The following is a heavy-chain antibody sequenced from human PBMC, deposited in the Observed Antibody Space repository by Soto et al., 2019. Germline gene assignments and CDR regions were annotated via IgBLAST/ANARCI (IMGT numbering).Heavy chain of an antibody. J-gene: IGHJ4*02. CDR1: GFTFSSYS. CDR2: ISSSSSTI. D-gene: IGHD5-12*01. V-gene: IGHV3-48*02. Sequence: EVQLVESGGGLVQPGGSLRLSCAASGFTFSSYSMNWVRQAPGKGLEWVSYISSSSSTIYYADSVKGRFTISRDNAKNSLYLQMNSLRDEDTAVYYCARDESRRDGYNPDYWGQGALVTVSS. CDR3: ARDESRRDGYNPDY.